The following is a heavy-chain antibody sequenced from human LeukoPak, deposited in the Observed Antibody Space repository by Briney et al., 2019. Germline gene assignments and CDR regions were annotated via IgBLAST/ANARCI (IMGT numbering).Heavy chain of an antibody. CDR3: AKDLLRGYSSGWYDHRRGYFDY. J-gene: IGHJ4*02. D-gene: IGHD6-19*01. V-gene: IGHV3-23*01. CDR2: ISGSGGST. CDR1: GFTFSSYA. Sequence: GGSLRLSCAASGFTFSSYAMSWVRQAPGKGLEWVSAISGSGGSTYYADSVKGRFTISRDNSKNTLYLQMNSLRAEDTAVYYCAKDLLRGYSSGWYDHRRGYFDYWGQGTLVTVSS.